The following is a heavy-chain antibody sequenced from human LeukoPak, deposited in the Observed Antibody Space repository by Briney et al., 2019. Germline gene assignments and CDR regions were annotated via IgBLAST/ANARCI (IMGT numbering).Heavy chain of an antibody. V-gene: IGHV3-49*04. Sequence: GGSLRLSCTASGFTFGDYAMSWVRQAPGKGLEWVGFIRSKAYGGTTEYAASVKGRFTISRDDSKSIAYLQMNSLKTEDTAVYYCTRGGGTTVTTWGDYWGQGTLVTVSS. D-gene: IGHD4-17*01. CDR2: IRSKAYGGTT. J-gene: IGHJ4*02. CDR3: TRGGGTTVTTWGDY. CDR1: GFTFGDYA.